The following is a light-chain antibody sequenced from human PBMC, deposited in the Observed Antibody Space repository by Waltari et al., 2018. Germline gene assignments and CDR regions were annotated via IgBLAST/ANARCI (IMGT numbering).Light chain of an antibody. V-gene: IGLV2-11*01. CDR1: SRDRGIHNR. CDR3: CSNAGTLAWV. Sequence: QSTLTQPRSVSGSPGQSVTIPCTGPSRDRGIHNRPSWYQQSPGAAPRLIIYEVYNRPSGVPDRFSGSKSGNTASLTISGLQAEDEADYYCCSNAGTLAWVFAGGTKLTVL. J-gene: IGLJ3*02. CDR2: EVY.